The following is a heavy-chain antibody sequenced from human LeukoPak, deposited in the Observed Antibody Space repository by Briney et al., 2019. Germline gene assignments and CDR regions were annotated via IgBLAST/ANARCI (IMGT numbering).Heavy chain of an antibody. Sequence: SQTLSLTCAISGDSVSSNSATWNWIRQSPSRGLEWLGRTYYRSKWYNDYAASVKSRITINPDTSKNQFSLQLNSVTPEDTAMYYCARGFPSNPVAFDIWGQGTMVTVSS. CDR3: ARGFPSNPVAFDI. CDR1: GDSVSSNSAT. D-gene: IGHD4-11*01. J-gene: IGHJ3*02. V-gene: IGHV6-1*01. CDR2: TYYRSKWYN.